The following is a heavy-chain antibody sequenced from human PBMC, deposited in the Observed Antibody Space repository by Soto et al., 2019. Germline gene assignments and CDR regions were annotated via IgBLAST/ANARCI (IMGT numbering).Heavy chain of an antibody. CDR2: ISAGGDMT. D-gene: IGHD3-10*01. Sequence: DVQLLESGGNLVQPGGSLTLSCSASGFTLSSYAMSWVRQAPGKGLEWVSSISAGGDMTYNSDSVKGRFTISRDNANNAVYLQMHNLRIEDTALYYCARGDRGGSGSPSSYYYSGSDVWGQGATVTVS. V-gene: IGHV3-23*01. CDR3: ARGDRGGSGSPSSYYYSGSDV. J-gene: IGHJ6*02. CDR1: GFTLSSYA.